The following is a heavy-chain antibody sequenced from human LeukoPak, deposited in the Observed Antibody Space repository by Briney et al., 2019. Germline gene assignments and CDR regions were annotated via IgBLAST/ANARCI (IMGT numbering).Heavy chain of an antibody. CDR1: GGTFSSYA. CDR2: ITPNFGTP. CDR3: TRSTKVVSRTFDY. Sequence: GASVKVSCKASGGTFSSYAISWVRQAPGHGLELVGAITPNFGTPNYVEKFQGRVTISADESTSTAYMELSSLTSEDTAVYYCTRSTKVVSRTFDYWGQGTLVTVSS. J-gene: IGHJ4*02. D-gene: IGHD4-23*01. V-gene: IGHV1-69*13.